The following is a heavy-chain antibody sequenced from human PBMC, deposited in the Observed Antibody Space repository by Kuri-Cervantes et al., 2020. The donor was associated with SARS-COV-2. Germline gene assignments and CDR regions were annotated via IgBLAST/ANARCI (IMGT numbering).Heavy chain of an antibody. CDR1: GGSISSYY. CDR3: ARQDIVVVPAAHGDYYYYYGMDV. J-gene: IGHJ6*02. Sequence: SETLSLTCTVSGGSISSYYWSWIRQPPGKGLEWIGSIYYSGSTYYNPSLKSRVTISVDTSKNQFSLKLSSVTAADTAVYYCARQDIVVVPAAHGDYYYYYGMDVWGQGTTVTVSS. D-gene: IGHD2-2*01. V-gene: IGHV4-39*01. CDR2: IYYSGST.